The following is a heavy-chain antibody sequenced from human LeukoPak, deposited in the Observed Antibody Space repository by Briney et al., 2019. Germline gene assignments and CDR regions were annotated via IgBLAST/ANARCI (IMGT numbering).Heavy chain of an antibody. J-gene: IGHJ3*02. D-gene: IGHD4-17*01. CDR3: ARDRATTVTKSFAFDI. V-gene: IGHV1-69*13. Sequence: SVKVSCKASGGTFSSYAISWVRQAPGQGLEWMGGIIPIFGTANYAQKFQGRVTITADESTSTAYMELSSLRSEDTAVYYCARDRATTVTKSFAFDIWGQGTMVTVSS. CDR2: IIPIFGTA. CDR1: GGTFSSYA.